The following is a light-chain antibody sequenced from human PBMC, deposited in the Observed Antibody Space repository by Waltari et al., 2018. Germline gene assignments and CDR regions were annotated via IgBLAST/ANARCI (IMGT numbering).Light chain of an antibody. CDR3: QQSYKAPYT. CDR1: QSISNY. Sequence: DIQMTQSPSSLPASVGDRVTITCRASQSISNYLNWYQHKPGKAPKLLVYDGSILQSGVPSRFSGSGSGTDFTLTISSLQLEDLATYYCQQSYKAPYTFGQGTNVEIK. CDR2: DGS. J-gene: IGKJ2*01. V-gene: IGKV1-39*01.